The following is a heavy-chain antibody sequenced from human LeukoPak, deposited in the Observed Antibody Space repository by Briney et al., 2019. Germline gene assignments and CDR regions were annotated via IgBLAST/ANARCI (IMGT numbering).Heavy chain of an antibody. D-gene: IGHD3-22*01. CDR2: ICDSGRTI. J-gene: IGHJ4*02. V-gene: IGHV3-48*04. CDR3: ARDRLGDYDHSGYYDK. Sequence: GGSPRLSCAASGLTFNTYSINWVRQAPGKGLEWVSYICDSGRTIYYADSVKGRFTISRDNAKNSVYLQMNNLRAEDTAVYYCARDRLGDYDHSGYYDKWGQGTLVTVSS. CDR1: GLTFNTYS.